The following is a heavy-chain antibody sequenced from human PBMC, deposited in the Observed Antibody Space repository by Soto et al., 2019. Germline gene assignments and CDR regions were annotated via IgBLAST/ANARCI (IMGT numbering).Heavy chain of an antibody. J-gene: IGHJ4*02. CDR3: AGAYAAITPGDY. Sequence: QVQLVESGGGVVQPGRSLRLSCAASGFTFSSDDMHWVRQALGKGLEWVAVISYDGSKKYYADSVKGRFTISRDNSKNTLYLQMNSLRAEDTAVYYCAGAYAAITPGDYWGQGTLVTVSS. D-gene: IGHD1-20*01. CDR2: ISYDGSKK. CDR1: GFTFSSDD. V-gene: IGHV3-30-3*01.